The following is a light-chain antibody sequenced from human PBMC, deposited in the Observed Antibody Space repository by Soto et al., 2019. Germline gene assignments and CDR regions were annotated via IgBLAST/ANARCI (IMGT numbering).Light chain of an antibody. V-gene: IGLV1-44*01. CDR3: AAWDGSLNNVL. Sequence: QSVLTQPPSASGTPGQRVTISCSGSGSSIGTNTVNWYRQLPGTAPKLLIYGDNQRPSGVPDRFSASKSGTSAFLAISGLQSEDEADYYCAAWDGSLNNVLFGGGTKLTVL. CDR2: GDN. J-gene: IGLJ2*01. CDR1: GSSIGTNT.